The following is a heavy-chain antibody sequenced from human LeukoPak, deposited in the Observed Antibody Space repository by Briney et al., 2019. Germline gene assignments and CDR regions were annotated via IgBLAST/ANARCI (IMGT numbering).Heavy chain of an antibody. V-gene: IGHV3-23*01. CDR3: AKGGHYYDSFYYFDY. J-gene: IGHJ4*02. CDR1: GFTFNNFV. D-gene: IGHD3-22*01. Sequence: GGSLRLSCAASGFTFNNFVMTWFRQAPGKGLEWVPGISGSGRSIYYTDSVKGRFTISRDNSKNTLYLQMTSLRAEDTAVYYCAKGGHYYDSFYYFDYWGQGTLVTVSS. CDR2: ISGSGRSI.